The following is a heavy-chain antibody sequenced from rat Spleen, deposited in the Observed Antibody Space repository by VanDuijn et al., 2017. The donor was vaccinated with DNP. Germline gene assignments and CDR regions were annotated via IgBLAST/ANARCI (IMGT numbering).Heavy chain of an antibody. CDR1: GFTFNNYW. V-gene: IGHV5-31*01. CDR2: ISSSGGTT. CDR3: ARWSSSHWYFDF. Sequence: EVQLVESGGDLVRPGRSLKVSCVVSGFTFNNYWMTWIRQVPGKGLEWIASISSSGGTTYYPDSVKGRFTISRDNAKNTLDLQMNSLRSEDTATYYCARWSSSHWYFDFWGPGTMVTVSS. J-gene: IGHJ1*01. D-gene: IGHD1-2*01.